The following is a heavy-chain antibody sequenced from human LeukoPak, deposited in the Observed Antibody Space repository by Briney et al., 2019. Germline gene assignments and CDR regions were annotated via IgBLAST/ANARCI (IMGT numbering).Heavy chain of an antibody. CDR1: GYTFISYG. CDR2: ISAYNGNT. CDR3: AREAIVVVPAADYYYYGMDV. J-gene: IGHJ6*02. V-gene: IGHV1-18*01. Sequence: ASVKVSCKASGYTFISYGISWVRQAPGQGLEWMGWISAYNGNTNYAQKLQGRVTMTTDTSTSTAYMELRSLRSDDTAVYYCAREAIVVVPAADYYYYGMDVWGQGTTVTVSS. D-gene: IGHD2-2*01.